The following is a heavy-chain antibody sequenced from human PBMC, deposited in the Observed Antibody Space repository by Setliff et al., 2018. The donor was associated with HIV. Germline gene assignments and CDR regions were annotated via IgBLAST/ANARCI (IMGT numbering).Heavy chain of an antibody. CDR3: ARPRYTYGTPPAFDI. D-gene: IGHD5-18*01. V-gene: IGHV4-39*01. Sequence: SETLSLTCTVSGGSISSSSHYWGWIRQPPGKGLEWIGSIYFSGSTYYNPSLKSRVTISVDTSKNQFSLKPSSVTAADTAVYYCARPRYTYGTPPAFDIWGRGTVVTVSS. J-gene: IGHJ3*02. CDR2: IYFSGST. CDR1: GGSISSSSHY.